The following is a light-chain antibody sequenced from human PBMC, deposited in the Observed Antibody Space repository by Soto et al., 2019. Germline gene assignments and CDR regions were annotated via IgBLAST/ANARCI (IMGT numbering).Light chain of an antibody. CDR3: QQYSRLPRT. V-gene: IGKV3-20*01. J-gene: IGKJ1*01. Sequence: EIVLTQSPGTLSVAPGERATLACRASQSVSSNYLAWYQQKRGQPHRLLIYGACSRATGIPDRFSGSGSGKDFTLTISRLEDEDFAVYYCQQYSRLPRTFGQGTKVDIK. CDR2: GAC. CDR1: QSVSSNY.